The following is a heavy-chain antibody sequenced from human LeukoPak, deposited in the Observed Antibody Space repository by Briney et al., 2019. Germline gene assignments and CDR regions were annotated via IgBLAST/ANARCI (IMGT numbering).Heavy chain of an antibody. D-gene: IGHD3-3*01. CDR3: ARGFWSGYFDY. CDR1: GYTFTTYG. CDR2: INTNTGNP. Sequence: ASVKVSCKASGYTFTTYGMNWVRQAPGQGLEWMGWINTNTGNPTYAQGFTGRFVFSLDTSASTAYLQISSLKAEDTAVYYCARGFWSGYFDYWGQGTLVTVSS. V-gene: IGHV7-4-1*02. J-gene: IGHJ4*02.